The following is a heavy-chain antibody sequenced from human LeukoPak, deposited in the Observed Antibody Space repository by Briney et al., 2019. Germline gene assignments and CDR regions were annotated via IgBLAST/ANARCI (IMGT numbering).Heavy chain of an antibody. CDR3: ARGGVLHTYFDY. J-gene: IGHJ4*02. D-gene: IGHD3-16*01. CDR1: GDSMNNYY. V-gene: IGHV4-4*07. CDR2: IYISGNT. Sequence: SETLSLTCTVSGDSMNNYYWTWMRQPAGKGLEWTGRIYISGNTMYNPSLQSRVTMSLDTSKNHFSLKLRSVTAADTAVYFCARGGVLHTYFDYWGQGTLVSVSS.